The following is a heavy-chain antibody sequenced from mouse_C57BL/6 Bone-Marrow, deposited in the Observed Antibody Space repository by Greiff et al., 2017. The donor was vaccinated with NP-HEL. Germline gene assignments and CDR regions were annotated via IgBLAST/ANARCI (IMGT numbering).Heavy chain of an antibody. D-gene: IGHD1-1*01. CDR2: IDPSDSYT. CDR3: ARRDYYGSLFDY. V-gene: IGHV1-50*01. J-gene: IGHJ2*01. Sequence: QVQLQQSGAELVKPGASVKLSCKASGYTFTSYWMQWVKQRPGQGLEWIGEIDPSDSYTNYNQKFKGKATLTVDTSSSTAYMQLSSLTSEDSAVYYCARRDYYGSLFDYWGQGTTLTVSS. CDR1: GYTFTSYW.